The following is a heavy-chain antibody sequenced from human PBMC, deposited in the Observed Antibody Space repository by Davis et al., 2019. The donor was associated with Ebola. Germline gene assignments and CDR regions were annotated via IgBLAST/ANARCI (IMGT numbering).Heavy chain of an antibody. CDR1: GFTFSSYW. Sequence: PGGSLRLSCSASGFTFSSYWMSWVRQAPGKGLEWVGRIKSKTDGGTTDYAAPVKGRFTISRDDSKNTLYLQMNSLKTEDTAVYYCTTQRFLEWLFCYWGQGTLVTVSS. CDR2: IKSKTDGGTT. J-gene: IGHJ4*02. CDR3: TTQRFLEWLFCY. D-gene: IGHD3-3*01. V-gene: IGHV3-15*01.